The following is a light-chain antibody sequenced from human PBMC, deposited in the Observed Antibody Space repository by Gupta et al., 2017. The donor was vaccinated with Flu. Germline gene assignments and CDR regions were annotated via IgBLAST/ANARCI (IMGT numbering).Light chain of an antibody. CDR1: SGDIGGYKY. V-gene: IGLV2-14*01. Sequence: SITISCTGTSGDIGGYKYVSCYQQHPAKAPKLILYDVTKRPSGVSDRFSGSKSGNTASLTISGLQAEDEADYFCSSYTSTTTYVFAPGTKVTVL. J-gene: IGLJ1*01. CDR2: DVT. CDR3: SSYTSTTTYV.